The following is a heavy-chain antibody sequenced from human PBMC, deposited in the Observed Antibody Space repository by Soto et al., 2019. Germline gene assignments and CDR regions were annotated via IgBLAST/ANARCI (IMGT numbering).Heavy chain of an antibody. J-gene: IGHJ6*02. Sequence: ASVKVSCKASGYTFTSYYIHWVRQAPGQGLEWMGIINPSGGSTSYAQKFQGRVTMTRDTSTSTVYMELSSLRSEDTAVYYCARDGGRIVAAGTYYYYYGMDVWGQGTTVTVSS. CDR3: ARDGGRIVAAGTYYYYYGMDV. D-gene: IGHD6-13*01. V-gene: IGHV1-46*01. CDR1: GYTFTSYY. CDR2: INPSGGST.